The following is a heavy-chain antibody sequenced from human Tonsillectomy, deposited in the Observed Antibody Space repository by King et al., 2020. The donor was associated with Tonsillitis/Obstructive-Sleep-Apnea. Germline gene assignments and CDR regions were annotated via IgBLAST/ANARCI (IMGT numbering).Heavy chain of an antibody. V-gene: IGHV4-39*01. J-gene: IGHJ4*02. CDR1: GGSISSSSFY. D-gene: IGHD4-17*01. CDR3: GAALGTVTTYTDY. CDR2: IYNSGST. Sequence: QLQESGPGLVQPSETLSLTCTVSGGSISSSSFYWGWIRQPPGKGLEGIGSIYNSGSTYYNPSLKSRVTISVDTSSNQFSLKLSSVTAADTAVYYCGAALGTVTTYTDYWGQGTLVTVSS.